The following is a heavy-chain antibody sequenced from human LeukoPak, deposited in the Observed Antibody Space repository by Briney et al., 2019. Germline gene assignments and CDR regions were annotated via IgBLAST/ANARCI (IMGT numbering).Heavy chain of an antibody. CDR3: AKDDYGDYYYYYYMDV. V-gene: IGHV3-23*01. J-gene: IGHJ6*03. Sequence: GGSLRLSCAASGFTFSSYGMSWVRQAPGKGLEWVSAISGSGGSTYYADSVKGRFTISRDNSKKTLYLQMNSLRAEDTAVYYCAKDDYGDYYYYYYMDVWGKGTTVTISS. CDR2: ISGSGGST. D-gene: IGHD4-17*01. CDR1: GFTFSSYG.